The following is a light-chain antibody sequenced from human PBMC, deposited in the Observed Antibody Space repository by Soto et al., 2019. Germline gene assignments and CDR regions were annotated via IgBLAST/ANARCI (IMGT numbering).Light chain of an antibody. J-gene: IGKJ1*01. CDR2: RAS. Sequence: DIQMTQSPSSLSASVGGRVTITCRASQDIRNHLVWYQQKPGKVPKLLIYRASTLQSGVPSRFSGSGSGTDFTLTISSLQPEDVATYYCQNYNTALWTFGQGTKGEIK. V-gene: IGKV1-27*01. CDR1: QDIRNH. CDR3: QNYNTALWT.